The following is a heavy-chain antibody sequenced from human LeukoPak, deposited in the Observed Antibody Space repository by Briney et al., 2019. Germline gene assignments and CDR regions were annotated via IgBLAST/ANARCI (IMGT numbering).Heavy chain of an antibody. J-gene: IGHJ4*02. V-gene: IGHV1-8*01. CDR1: GYTFTSYD. CDR3: ARGLPPPYGSGSYYNDY. CDR2: MNPNSGNT. Sequence: ASVKVSCKASGYTFTSYDINWVRQATGQGLEWMGWMNPNSGNTGYAQKFQGRVTMTRNTSISTAYMELSSLRSEDTAVYYCARGLPPPYGSGSYYNDYWGQGTLVTVSS. D-gene: IGHD3-10*01.